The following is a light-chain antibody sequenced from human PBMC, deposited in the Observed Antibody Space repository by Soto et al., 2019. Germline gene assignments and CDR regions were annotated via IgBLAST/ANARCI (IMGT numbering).Light chain of an antibody. Sequence: EIVMTQSPATLSVSPGERATLSCRASQSVSNNLAWYQQKPGQAPRLLIYFASTRATGTPARFSGSGSGTEFTLTISSLQSEDFAVYYCQQYGSSRTFGQGTKLEIK. V-gene: IGKV3-15*01. CDR2: FAS. CDR1: QSVSNN. J-gene: IGKJ2*02. CDR3: QQYGSSRT.